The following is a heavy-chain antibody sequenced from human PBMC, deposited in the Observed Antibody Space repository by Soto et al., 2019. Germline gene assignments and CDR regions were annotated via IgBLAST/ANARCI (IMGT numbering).Heavy chain of an antibody. CDR3: AREGNLGSCIQPLDS. CDR1: GGSISSYS. Sequence: SETLSLTCTVSGGSISSYSWSWIRQPSGKGLEWIGNIHYNGNTKYSPSLKSRVTMSVDTSKNHFSLKLISVTTADTAVYFCAREGNLGSCIQPLDSWGQGTLVPVSS. J-gene: IGHJ4*02. V-gene: IGHV4-59*01. CDR2: IHYNGNT. D-gene: IGHD2-2*01.